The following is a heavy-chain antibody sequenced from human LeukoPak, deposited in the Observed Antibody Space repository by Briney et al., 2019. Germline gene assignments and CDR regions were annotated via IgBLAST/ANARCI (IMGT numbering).Heavy chain of an antibody. Sequence: PSETLSLTRTLSGGSISSSTYYSGWIRQPPGKGLEWIGKIYYGGSSYSNLCLKSRLTISVDTSKNQFSLKLSSVTAADTSVYYCGRPMGGFCSVCRYDAFDLWGHGTMVTVSS. CDR3: GRPMGGFCSVCRYDAFDL. CDR1: GGSISSSTYY. CDR2: IYYGGSS. J-gene: IGHJ3*01. V-gene: IGHV4-39*01. D-gene: IGHD1-26*01.